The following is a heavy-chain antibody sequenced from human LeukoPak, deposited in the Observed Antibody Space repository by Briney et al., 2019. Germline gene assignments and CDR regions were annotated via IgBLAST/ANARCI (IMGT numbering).Heavy chain of an antibody. CDR3: AREDPLVAARGLDY. CDR2: IYASGNT. Sequence: PSETLSLTCTVSGGSISSYFWSWIRQPAGKGLEWIGRIYASGNTNYNPSLKSRLTMLIDTSKNQFSLRLSSVTAADTAVYYCAREDPLVAARGLDYWGQGTLVTVSS. CDR1: GGSISSYF. D-gene: IGHD2-15*01. V-gene: IGHV4-4*07. J-gene: IGHJ4*02.